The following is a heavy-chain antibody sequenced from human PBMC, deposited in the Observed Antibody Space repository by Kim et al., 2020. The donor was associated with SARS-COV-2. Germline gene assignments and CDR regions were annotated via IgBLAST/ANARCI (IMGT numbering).Heavy chain of an antibody. V-gene: IGHV3-33*01. CDR1: GFTFSSYG. Sequence: GGSLRLSCAASGFTFSSYGMHWVRQAPGKGLEWVAVIWYDGSKKYYADSVKGRFTISRDNSKNTLYLQMNSLRAEDTAVYYCARDRGSPYYYYGMDVWGQGTTVTVSS. CDR3: ARDRGSPYYYYGMDV. D-gene: IGHD3-10*01. CDR2: IWYDGSKK. J-gene: IGHJ6*02.